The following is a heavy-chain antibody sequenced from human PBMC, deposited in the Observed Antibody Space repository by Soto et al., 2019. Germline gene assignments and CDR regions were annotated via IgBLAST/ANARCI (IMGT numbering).Heavy chain of an antibody. J-gene: IGHJ4*02. CDR3: ARDQMGGVPFDY. D-gene: IGHD3-16*01. CDR1: GGSISSGGYY. Sequence: SETLSLTCTVSGGSISSGGYYWSWIRQHPGKGLEWIGYIYYSGSTYYNPSLKSRVTISVDTSKNQFSLKLSSVTAADTAVYYCARDQMGGVPFDYWGQGTLVTVSS. V-gene: IGHV4-31*03. CDR2: IYYSGST.